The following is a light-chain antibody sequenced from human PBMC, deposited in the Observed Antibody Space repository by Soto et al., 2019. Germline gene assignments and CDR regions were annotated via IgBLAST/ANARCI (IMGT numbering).Light chain of an antibody. J-gene: IGKJ4*01. Sequence: EIVLTQSPGTLSLSPGERATLSCRASQSVSSTYLAWYQQKPGQAPRLLIYGASSRATGIPDRFSGSGSGTDFTLTISRLEPEDFAVYFCQQYGHSLTCGGGTKVEIK. CDR3: QQYGHSLT. CDR1: QSVSSTY. CDR2: GAS. V-gene: IGKV3-20*01.